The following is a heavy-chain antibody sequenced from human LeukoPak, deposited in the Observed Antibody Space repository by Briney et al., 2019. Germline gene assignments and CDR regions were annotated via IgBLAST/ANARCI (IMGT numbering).Heavy chain of an antibody. Sequence: PGGSLRLSCAASGFTFSRYWMSWVRQAPGKGLERVANIKEDGNQKNYVDSVKGRFTISRDNAKNSLFLEMNSLRAEDTAVYYCAGERPAAASAFEIWGQGTMDTVSS. V-gene: IGHV3-7*01. CDR2: IKEDGNQK. CDR1: GFTFSRYW. J-gene: IGHJ3*02. CDR3: AGERPAAASAFEI. D-gene: IGHD6-13*01.